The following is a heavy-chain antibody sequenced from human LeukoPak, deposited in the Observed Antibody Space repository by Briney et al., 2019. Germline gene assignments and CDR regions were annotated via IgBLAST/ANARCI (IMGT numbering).Heavy chain of an antibody. CDR1: GYTLTELS. J-gene: IGHJ4*02. CDR2: INPSGGST. CDR3: ASLLYYYDSSGTKGV. Sequence: ASVKVSCKVSGYTLTELSMHWVRQAPGKGLEWMGIINPSGGSTSYAQKFQGRVTMTRDTSTSTVYMELSSLRSEDTAVYYCASLLYYYDSSGTKGVWGQGTLVTVSS. V-gene: IGHV1-46*01. D-gene: IGHD3-22*01.